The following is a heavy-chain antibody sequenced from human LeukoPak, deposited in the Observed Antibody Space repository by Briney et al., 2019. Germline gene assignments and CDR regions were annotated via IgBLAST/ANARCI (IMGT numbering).Heavy chain of an antibody. Sequence: GGSLRLSCAASGFTFSIYEINWVRPAPGKGLEWVSYISSSGSTTYYADSLKGRFTISRDNAKNSLYLQMNTLRAEDTAVYYCARGVTLGDSWGQGTLVTVSS. CDR2: ISSSGSTT. CDR1: GFTFSIYE. CDR3: ARGVTLGDS. V-gene: IGHV3-48*03. J-gene: IGHJ4*02. D-gene: IGHD2-8*01.